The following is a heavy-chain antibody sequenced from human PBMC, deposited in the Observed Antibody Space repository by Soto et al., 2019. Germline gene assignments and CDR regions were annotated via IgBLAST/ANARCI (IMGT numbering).Heavy chain of an antibody. J-gene: IGHJ3*02. CDR1: GYTFTAYY. Sequence: GASVKVSCKASGYTFTAYYMHWVRQAPGQGLEWMGVINPSGGSTSYAQKFLGRVTMTMDTSTSTVYMELSSLRSEDTAVYRCARTRGHNALDIWGQGTLVTVSS. V-gene: IGHV1-46*01. CDR2: INPSGGST. CDR3: ARTRGHNALDI. D-gene: IGHD5-12*01.